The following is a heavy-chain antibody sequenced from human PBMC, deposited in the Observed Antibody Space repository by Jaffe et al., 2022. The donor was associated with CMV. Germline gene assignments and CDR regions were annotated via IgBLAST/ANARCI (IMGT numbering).Heavy chain of an antibody. CDR2: INPNTGGT. D-gene: IGHD3-9*01. Sequence: QVQLVQSGAEVKKPGASVKVSCKASGYTFTNYYIHWVRQAPGQGLEWMGWINPNTGGTNYAPEFQGRVTMTRDTSLSTAYMELSRLRSDDTAVYYCARGGDYDILTDYPLAYYYVMDVWGQGTTVTVSS. V-gene: IGHV1-2*02. CDR3: ARGGDYDILTDYPLAYYYVMDV. CDR1: GYTFTNYY. J-gene: IGHJ6*02.